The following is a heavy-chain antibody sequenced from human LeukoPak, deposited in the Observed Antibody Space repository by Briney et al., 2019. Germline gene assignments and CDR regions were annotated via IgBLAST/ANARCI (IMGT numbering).Heavy chain of an antibody. Sequence: SETLSLTCAVSGYSISSGYIWGWIRQPPGKGLEWIGSIYHSGGTYYNPSLKSRLTISADTSKNQVSLKLTSVTAADTAIYYCASIYSLWSGFFDFWGQGTLVTVSS. V-gene: IGHV4-38-2*01. CDR3: ASIYSLWSGFFDF. J-gene: IGHJ4*02. CDR2: IYHSGGT. CDR1: GYSISSGYI. D-gene: IGHD3-3*01.